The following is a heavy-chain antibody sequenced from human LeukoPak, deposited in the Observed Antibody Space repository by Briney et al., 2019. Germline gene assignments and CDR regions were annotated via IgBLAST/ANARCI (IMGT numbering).Heavy chain of an antibody. V-gene: IGHV3-23*01. CDR3: GRDIQLSY. J-gene: IGHJ4*02. D-gene: IGHD1-1*01. Sequence: GGSLRLSCAASGITFSSYAMIWVRQAPGKGLEWVSAISGSGDRTYHADSVKGRLTISRDNSRNTLYLQMGSLRAGDTAVYFCGRDIQLSYLGQGTLVTVSS. CDR1: GITFSSYA. CDR2: ISGSGDRT.